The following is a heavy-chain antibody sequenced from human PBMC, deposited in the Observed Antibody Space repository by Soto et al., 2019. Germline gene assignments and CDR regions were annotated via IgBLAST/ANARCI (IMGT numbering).Heavy chain of an antibody. D-gene: IGHD3-22*01. V-gene: IGHV3-53*01. CDR3: ARGLKARHDAFDI. CDR1: EFTVSNNY. Sequence: GGSLRLSCEPSEFTVSNNYMNWVRQAPGKGLEWVSIIYSDGSIFYADSVKGRFTISRDNSRNTLYLQMDSLRAEDTAVYYCARGLKARHDAFDIWGPGTMVTVSS. CDR2: IYSDGSI. J-gene: IGHJ3*02.